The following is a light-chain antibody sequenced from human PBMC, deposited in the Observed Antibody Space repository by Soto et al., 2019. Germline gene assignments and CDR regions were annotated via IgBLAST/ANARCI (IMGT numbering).Light chain of an antibody. J-gene: IGLJ1*01. CDR2: EVS. CDR1: SSDVGSYNL. V-gene: IGLV2-14*02. Sequence: QSALTQPASVSGSPGQSITISCIGTSSDVGSYNLVSWYQQHPGKAPKVLIYEVSERPSGVSNRFSGSKSGNTASLTISGLQAEDEAEYYCISYTDRQSYLFGTGTKLTVL. CDR3: ISYTDRQSYL.